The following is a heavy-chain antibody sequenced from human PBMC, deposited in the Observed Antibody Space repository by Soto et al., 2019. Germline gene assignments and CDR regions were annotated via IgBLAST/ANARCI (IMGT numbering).Heavy chain of an antibody. CDR3: ARDPGQMTTDY. D-gene: IGHD4-17*01. Sequence: QVQLVQSGAEVKKPGASVKVSXXXSXXXXTSXGIXXXXQAXXQGLEWMGWISAYNGNTNYAQKLQGRVTMTTDTSTSTAYMELRSLRSDDTAVYYCARDPGQMTTDYWGQGTLVTVSS. J-gene: IGHJ4*02. CDR1: XXXXTSXG. CDR2: ISAYNGNT. V-gene: IGHV1-18*01.